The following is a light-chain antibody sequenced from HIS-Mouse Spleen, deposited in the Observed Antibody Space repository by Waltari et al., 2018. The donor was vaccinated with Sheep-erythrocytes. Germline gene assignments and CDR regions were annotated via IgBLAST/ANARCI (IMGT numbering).Light chain of an antibody. CDR3: SSYAGSNNWV. CDR2: EVS. J-gene: IGLJ3*02. Sequence: SCTGTSSDVGGYNYVSWYQQHPGKAPTLMVYEVSKRPSGVPDRFPGSKAGHTASLTVSGLQADDEADYYGSSYAGSNNWVFGGGTKLTVL. CDR1: SSDVGGYNY. V-gene: IGLV2-8*01.